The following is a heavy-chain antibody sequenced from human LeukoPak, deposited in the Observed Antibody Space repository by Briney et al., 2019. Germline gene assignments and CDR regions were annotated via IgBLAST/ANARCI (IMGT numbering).Heavy chain of an antibody. CDR1: GFTVSSNY. CDR3: ARFDGSGGFDY. D-gene: IGHD3-10*01. Sequence: GGSLRLSCAASGFTVSSNYMSWVRQAPGKGLEWVSSISSSSSYIYYADSVKGRFTISRDNAKNSLYLQMNSLRAEDTAVYYCARFDGSGGFDYWGQGTLVTVSS. V-gene: IGHV3-21*01. CDR2: ISSSSSYI. J-gene: IGHJ4*02.